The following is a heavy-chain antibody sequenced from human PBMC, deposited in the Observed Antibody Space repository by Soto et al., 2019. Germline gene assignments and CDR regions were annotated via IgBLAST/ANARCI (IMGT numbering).Heavy chain of an antibody. D-gene: IGHD2-15*01. Sequence: QVQLVQSGAEVKKPGASVKVSCKASGYTFTSYAIHWVRQAPGQRREWMGWINAGNGNTRYSEKIPGRVTITRDTSASTAYMELSSLISEDTAVYYCARDCTGGSGYSRFDYWGQGTLVTVSS. J-gene: IGHJ4*02. CDR3: ARDCTGGSGYSRFDY. CDR2: INAGNGNT. CDR1: GYTFTSYA. V-gene: IGHV1-3*01.